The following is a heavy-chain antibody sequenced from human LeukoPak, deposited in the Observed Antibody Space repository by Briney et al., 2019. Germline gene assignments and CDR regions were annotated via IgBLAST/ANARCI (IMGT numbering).Heavy chain of an antibody. CDR2: ISGSGGST. CDR1: GFTFSSYA. J-gene: IGHJ5*02. CDR3: AKEYDDSSGYPNWFDP. V-gene: IGHV3-23*01. D-gene: IGHD3-22*01. Sequence: GGSLGLSCAASGFTFSSYAMSWVRQAPGKGLEWVSAISGSGGSTYYADSVKGRFTISRDNSKNTLYLQMNSLRAEDTAVYYCAKEYDDSSGYPNWFDPWGQGTLVTVSS.